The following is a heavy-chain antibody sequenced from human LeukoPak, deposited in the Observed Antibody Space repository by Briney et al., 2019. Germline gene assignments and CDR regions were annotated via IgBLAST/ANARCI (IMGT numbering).Heavy chain of an antibody. CDR1: GGSFSGYY. CDR2: INHSGST. V-gene: IGHV4-34*01. Sequence: SETLSLTCAVYGGSFSGYYWSWIRQPPGKGLEWIGEINHSGSTNYNPSLKSRVTISVDTSKNQFSLKLSSVTAADTAVYYCARDSTSWLGKTNWFDPWGQGTLVTVSS. CDR3: ARDSTSWLGKTNWFDP. D-gene: IGHD2-2*01. J-gene: IGHJ5*02.